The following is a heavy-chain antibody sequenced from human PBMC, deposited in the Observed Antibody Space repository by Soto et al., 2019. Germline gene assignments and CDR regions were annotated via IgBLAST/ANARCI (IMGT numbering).Heavy chain of an antibody. CDR1: GYTFTSYD. J-gene: IGHJ3*02. Sequence: ASVKVSCKAPGYTFTSYDINWVRQATGQGLEWMGWMNPNSGNTGYAQKFQGRVTMTRSTSISTAYMELSSLRSEDTAVFYFARGLAGFWSGYYTGNAFDIWGQGTMVTVSS. CDR2: MNPNSGNT. D-gene: IGHD3-3*01. V-gene: IGHV1-8*01. CDR3: ARGLAGFWSGYYTGNAFDI.